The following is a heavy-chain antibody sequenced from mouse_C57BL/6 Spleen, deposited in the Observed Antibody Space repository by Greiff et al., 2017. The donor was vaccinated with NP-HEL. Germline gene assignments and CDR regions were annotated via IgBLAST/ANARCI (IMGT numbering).Heavy chain of an antibody. CDR3: ARRIRQRAMDY. J-gene: IGHJ4*01. V-gene: IGHV1-55*01. CDR1: GYTFTSYW. CDR2: ISPGSGST. D-gene: IGHD2-12*01. Sequence: QVQLQQPGAELVKPGASVKMSCKASGYTFTSYWITWVKQRPGQGLEWIGDISPGSGSTNYNEKFKSKATLTVDTTSSTAYMQLSSLTSEDAAVYYCARRIRQRAMDYWGQGTSVTVSS.